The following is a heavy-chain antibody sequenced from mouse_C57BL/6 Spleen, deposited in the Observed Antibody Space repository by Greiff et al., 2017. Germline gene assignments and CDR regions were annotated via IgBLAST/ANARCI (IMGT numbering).Heavy chain of an antibody. Sequence: QVQLQQSGAELVKPGASVKLSCKASGYTFTSYWMQWVKQRPGQGLEWIGEIDPSDSYTNYNQKFKGKATLTVDTSSSTAYMQLSSLTSEDSAVYYCARSGYKDAMDYWGQGTSVTVSS. V-gene: IGHV1-50*01. CDR1: GYTFTSYW. D-gene: IGHD1-3*01. CDR2: IDPSDSYT. J-gene: IGHJ4*01. CDR3: ARSGYKDAMDY.